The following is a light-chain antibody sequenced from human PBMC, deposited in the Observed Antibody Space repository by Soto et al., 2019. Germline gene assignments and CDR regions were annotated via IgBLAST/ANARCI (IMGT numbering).Light chain of an antibody. V-gene: IGKV3D-15*01. Sequence: EIVMTQSPATLSVSPGERATLSCRASQSVNTNVAWYQQEPGQAPRLLIYGASTRATGIPARFSGSVSGTEFALTISSLQSEDFATYYCQQYNSYPYSFGQGTKLEIK. CDR1: QSVNTN. J-gene: IGKJ2*03. CDR2: GAS. CDR3: QQYNSYPYS.